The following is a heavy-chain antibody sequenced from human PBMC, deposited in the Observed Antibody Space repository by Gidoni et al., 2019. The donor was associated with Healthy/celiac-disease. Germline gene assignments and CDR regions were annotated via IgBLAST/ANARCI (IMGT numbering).Heavy chain of an antibody. Sequence: EVQLVESGGGVVKPGGSLSSSWAAAGFTCRNAWMNWVRQAPGKGLECVGRIKRQTDGGPPDYAAPVKGRFPISSDDSKHTLSLQLNSLKTEDTAVYYCTPASTVTTFGFDYWGQGTLVTVSS. J-gene: IGHJ4*02. CDR3: TPASTVTTFGFDY. CDR2: IKRQTDGGPP. D-gene: IGHD4-17*01. V-gene: IGHV3-15*07. CDR1: GFTCRNAW.